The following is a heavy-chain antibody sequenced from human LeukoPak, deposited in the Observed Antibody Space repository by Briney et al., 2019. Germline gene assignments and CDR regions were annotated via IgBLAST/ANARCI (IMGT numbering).Heavy chain of an antibody. CDR3: ASSIAVAGTGDY. CDR1: GFIFSNAW. V-gene: IGHV3-30-3*01. J-gene: IGHJ4*02. D-gene: IGHD6-19*01. Sequence: GGSLRLSCAASGFIFSNAWMTWVRQAPGKGLEWVAVISYDGSNKYYADSVKGRFTISRDNSKNTLYLQMNSLRAEDTAVYYCASSIAVAGTGDYWGQGTLVTVSS. CDR2: ISYDGSNK.